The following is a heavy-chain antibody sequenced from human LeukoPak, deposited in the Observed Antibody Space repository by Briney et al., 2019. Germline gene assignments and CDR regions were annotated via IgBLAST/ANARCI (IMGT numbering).Heavy chain of an antibody. D-gene: IGHD2-15*01. J-gene: IGHJ4*02. CDR2: ISSSSSTI. CDR1: GFTFSSYS. CDR3: AKAYCSGGSCYGWYFDY. V-gene: IGHV3-48*01. Sequence: GGSLRLSCAASGFTFSSYSMNWVRQTPGKGLEWVSYISSSSSTIYYADSVKGRFTISRDNSKNTLYLQMNSLRAEDTAVYYCAKAYCSGGSCYGWYFDYWGQGTLVTVSS.